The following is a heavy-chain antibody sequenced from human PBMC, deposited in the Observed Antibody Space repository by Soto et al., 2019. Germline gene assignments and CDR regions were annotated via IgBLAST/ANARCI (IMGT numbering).Heavy chain of an antibody. J-gene: IGHJ4*02. Sequence: GESLKISCQVSGYYFANDWIGWVRQMPGKGLEWMGIIYPGDSDTRYTPSFQGQVTISADKSISTAYLQWSSLKTSDTAMYYCARRVRSSWAFDFWGQGTVVTVSS. D-gene: IGHD6-13*01. V-gene: IGHV5-51*01. CDR2: IYPGDSDT. CDR1: GYYFANDW. CDR3: ARRVRSSWAFDF.